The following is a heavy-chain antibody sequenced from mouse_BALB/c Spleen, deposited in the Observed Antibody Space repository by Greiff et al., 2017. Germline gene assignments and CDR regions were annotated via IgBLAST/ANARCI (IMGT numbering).Heavy chain of an antibody. Sequence: EVKLMESGGGLVQPGGSRKLSCAASGFTFSSFGMHWVRQAPEKGLEWVAYISSGSSTIYYADTVKGRFTISRDNPKNTLFLQMTSLRSEDTAMYYCARPGSRYYFDYWGQGTTLTVSS. D-gene: IGHD1-1*01. CDR2: ISSGSSTI. CDR3: ARPGSRYYFDY. J-gene: IGHJ2*01. V-gene: IGHV5-17*02. CDR1: GFTFSSFG.